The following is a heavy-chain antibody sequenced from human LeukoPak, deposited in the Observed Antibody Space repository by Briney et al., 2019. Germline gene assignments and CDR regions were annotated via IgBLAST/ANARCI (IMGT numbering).Heavy chain of an antibody. J-gene: IGHJ4*02. CDR1: GYSFTDYY. D-gene: IGHD3-16*02. CDR3: ARGGPWYYDYVWGSYPLYRFDY. Sequence: GASVKVSCKASGYSFTDYYTHWVRQAPGQGLEWMGWINPDSGGTNYAQKFQGRVTMTRDTSISTAYMELSSLRSEDTAVYYCARGGPWYYDYVWGSYPLYRFDYWGQGTLVTVSS. V-gene: IGHV1-2*02. CDR2: INPDSGGT.